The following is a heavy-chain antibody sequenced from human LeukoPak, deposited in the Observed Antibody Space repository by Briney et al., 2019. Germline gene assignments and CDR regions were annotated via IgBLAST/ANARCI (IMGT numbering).Heavy chain of an antibody. CDR2: ISYDGSNK. Sequence: GGSLRLSCAASGFTFSSYAMHWVRQAPGKGLEWVAVISYDGSNKYYADSVKGRFTISRDNSKNTLYLQMNSLRAEDTAVYYCARDYDYWGQGTLVTVSS. V-gene: IGHV3-30-3*01. CDR3: ARDYDY. CDR1: GFTFSSYA. J-gene: IGHJ4*02.